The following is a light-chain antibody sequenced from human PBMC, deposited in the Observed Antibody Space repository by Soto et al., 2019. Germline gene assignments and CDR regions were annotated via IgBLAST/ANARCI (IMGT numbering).Light chain of an antibody. CDR3: QQRNNCLYI. J-gene: IGKJ2*01. CDR2: DAS. CDR1: QSVSSY. Sequence: VLTQSPATLSLSPGDRATLSCRASQSVSSYLAWYQQKPGQAPRLLLYDASNRATGIPARLSGSGSGTDFTLTSSILEPAEFGVYYCQQRNNCLYIVGQGAKLEIK. V-gene: IGKV3-11*01.